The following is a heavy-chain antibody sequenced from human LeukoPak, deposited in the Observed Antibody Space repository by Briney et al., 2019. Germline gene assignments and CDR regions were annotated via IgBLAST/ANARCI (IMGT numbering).Heavy chain of an antibody. CDR3: ARGRYYYDSSGFSNWFDP. CDR2: INPTSGGT. D-gene: IGHD3-22*01. J-gene: IGHJ5*02. Sequence: ASVKVSCKASGYTFTGYYMHWVRQAPGQGLEWMGRINPTSGGTNYAQKFQGRVTMIRDTSISTAYMELSRLRSDDTAVYYCARGRYYYDSSGFSNWFDPWGQGTLVTVSS. V-gene: IGHV1-2*06. CDR1: GYTFTGYY.